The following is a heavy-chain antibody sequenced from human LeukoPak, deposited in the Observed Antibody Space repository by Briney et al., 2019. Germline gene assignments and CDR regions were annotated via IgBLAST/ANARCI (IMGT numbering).Heavy chain of an antibody. CDR1: GFTFSSYA. CDR3: ARITGIAAAGDY. D-gene: IGHD6-13*01. J-gene: IGHJ4*02. Sequence: GGSLRLSCAASGFTFSSYAMTWVRQAPGKGLEWVSGISGSGGSTYYADSVKGRFTISRDNAKNSLYLEMNSLRAEDTAVYYCARITGIAAAGDYWGQGTLVTVSS. V-gene: IGHV3-23*01. CDR2: ISGSGGST.